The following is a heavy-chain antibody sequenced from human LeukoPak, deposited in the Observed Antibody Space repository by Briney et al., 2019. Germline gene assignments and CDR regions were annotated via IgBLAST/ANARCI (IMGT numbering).Heavy chain of an antibody. D-gene: IGHD6-13*01. CDR2: ISGSDGST. V-gene: IGHV3-23*01. J-gene: IGHJ4*02. CDR1: GFTFSSYA. Sequence: PGGSLRLSCAASGFTFSSYAMSWVRQAPGKGLEWVSVISGSDGSTYYADSVKGRFTISRDSSKNTLYLQMNSLRAEDTAVYYCARDGQQLGFWGQGTLVTVSS. CDR3: ARDGQQLGF.